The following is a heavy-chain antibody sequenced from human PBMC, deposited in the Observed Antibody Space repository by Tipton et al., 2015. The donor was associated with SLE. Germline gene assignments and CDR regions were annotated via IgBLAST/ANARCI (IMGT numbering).Heavy chain of an antibody. Sequence: SLRLSCAASGFTFSSYAMHWVRQAPGKGLEWVSVIYSGGSTYYADSVKGRFTISRDNSNNMLYLQMNSLRDEDTAFYYCAKGTADIDWWGQGTLVTVSS. CDR2: IYSGGST. V-gene: IGHV3-23*03. CDR3: AKGTADIDW. J-gene: IGHJ4*02. CDR1: GFTFSSYA. D-gene: IGHD3-9*01.